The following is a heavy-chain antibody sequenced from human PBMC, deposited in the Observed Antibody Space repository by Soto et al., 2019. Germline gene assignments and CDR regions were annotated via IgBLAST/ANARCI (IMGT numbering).Heavy chain of an antibody. CDR1: GFTFSSYA. D-gene: IGHD3-22*01. CDR3: AKTRDSSGYNWFDP. V-gene: IGHV3-23*01. CDR2: FSSVGGGT. Sequence: GSLRLSCAASGFTFSSYAMSWVRQAPGKGLEWVSTFSSVGGGTYYADSVKGRFTISRDNSKNTLYLQMNSLRAEDTALYHCAKTRDSSGYNWFDPWGRGTLVSVSS. J-gene: IGHJ5*02.